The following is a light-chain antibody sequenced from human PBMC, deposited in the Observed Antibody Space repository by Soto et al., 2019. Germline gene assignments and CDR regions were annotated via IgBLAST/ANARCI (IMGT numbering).Light chain of an antibody. CDR1: QSILYSPNNKNY. V-gene: IGKV4-1*01. J-gene: IGKJ1*01. Sequence: DIVMTQSPDSLAVSLGERATINCKSSQSILYSPNNKNYLAWYQQKPGQPPKLLIYWAYTRESGVPDRFSGSGSGTDITLTISRQQDEDVAVYNCHQYYDVPQIFGQGNKVEIK. CDR2: WAY. CDR3: HQYYDVPQI.